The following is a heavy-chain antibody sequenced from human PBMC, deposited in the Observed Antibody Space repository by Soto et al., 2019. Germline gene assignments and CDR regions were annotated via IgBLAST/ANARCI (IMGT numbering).Heavy chain of an antibody. D-gene: IGHD2-15*01. CDR3: ARAICSGGSCYSSDAFDI. J-gene: IGHJ3*02. CDR1: GYTFTGYY. CDR2: INPNSGGT. Sequence: ASVKVSCKASGYTFTGYYMHWVRQAPGQGLEWMGWINPNSGGTNYAQKFQGWVTMTRDTSISTAYMELSRLRSDDTALYYCARAICSGGSCYSSDAFDIWGQGTMVTVSS. V-gene: IGHV1-2*04.